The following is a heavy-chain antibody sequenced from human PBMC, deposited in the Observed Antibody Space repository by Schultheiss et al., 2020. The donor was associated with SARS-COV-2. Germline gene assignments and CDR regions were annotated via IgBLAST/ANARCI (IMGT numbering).Heavy chain of an antibody. J-gene: IGHJ4*02. CDR2: IIPIFGTA. V-gene: IGHV1-69*06. CDR1: GGTFSRYI. CDR3: ARDMVRGVLDY. Sequence: SVKVSCKASGGTFSRYIISWVRQAPGHGLEWMGGIIPIFGTANYAQKFQGRVTITADKSTSTAYMELSSLRSEDTAVYYCARDMVRGVLDYWGQGTLVTVSS. D-gene: IGHD3-10*01.